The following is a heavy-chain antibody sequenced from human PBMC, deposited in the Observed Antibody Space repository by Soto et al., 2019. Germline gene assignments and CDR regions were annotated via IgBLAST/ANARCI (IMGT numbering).Heavy chain of an antibody. J-gene: IGHJ4*02. CDR1: GFTVSSKY. D-gene: IGHD6-19*01. CDR3: AKEVAVAGTDLFAY. CDR2: IQSGGPT. Sequence: GGSLRLSCAASGFTVSSKYMSWVRQAPGKGLEWVSLIQSGGPTYYADSVKGRFTISRDNSKNTLYLQMNSLRAEDTAVYYCAKEVAVAGTDLFAYWGQGTLVTVSS. V-gene: IGHV3-53*01.